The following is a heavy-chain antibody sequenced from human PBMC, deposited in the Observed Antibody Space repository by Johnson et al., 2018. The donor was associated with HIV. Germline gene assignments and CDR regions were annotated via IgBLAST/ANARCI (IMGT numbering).Heavy chain of an antibody. Sequence: QVQLVESGGGLVQPGGSLRLSCAASGFTFSSYALHWVRQAPGKGLEWVAAISSNGSTKYYADSVTGRFTISRDNSKNTLYLQMNSLRAEDTAVYYCARGRDHGLGEDAFDIWGQGTMVTVSS. CDR2: ISSNGSTK. V-gene: IGHV3-33*08. D-gene: IGHD3-16*01. CDR3: ARGRDHGLGEDAFDI. J-gene: IGHJ3*02. CDR1: GFTFSSYA.